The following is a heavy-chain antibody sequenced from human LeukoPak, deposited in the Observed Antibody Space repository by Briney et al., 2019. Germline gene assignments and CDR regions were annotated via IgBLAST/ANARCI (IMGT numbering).Heavy chain of an antibody. J-gene: IGHJ6*03. CDR2: IYSSGST. Sequence: SETLSLTCNVSGGSINDYYWSWIRQSPGKVLEWIGRIYSSGSTNDNPSFKRRVTMSVDTSANQVSLKLLSVTAADTGVYFCAREGKWFRSYYYYMDVWGEGTMVTVSS. D-gene: IGHD3-10*01. CDR1: GGSINDYY. V-gene: IGHV4-4*07. CDR3: AREGKWFRSYYYYMDV.